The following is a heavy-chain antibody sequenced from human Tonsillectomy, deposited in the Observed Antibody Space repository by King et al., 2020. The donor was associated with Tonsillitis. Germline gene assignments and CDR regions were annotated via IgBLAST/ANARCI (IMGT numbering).Heavy chain of an antibody. J-gene: IGHJ3*01. CDR1: GFTFSNYD. CDR3: AKDKGAHYYDTGRGAFDV. V-gene: IGHV3-21*01. CDR2: ISGSSSDI. Sequence: QLVQSGDGLVNPGGSLRLSCTTSGFTFSNYDMNWVRQAPGKGLEWGSSISGSSSDIYYADSLKGRFTISRDNAKNSLFLQMNYLRAEDTAVYYCAKDKGAHYYDTGRGAFDVWGQGTMVTVSS. D-gene: IGHD3-22*01.